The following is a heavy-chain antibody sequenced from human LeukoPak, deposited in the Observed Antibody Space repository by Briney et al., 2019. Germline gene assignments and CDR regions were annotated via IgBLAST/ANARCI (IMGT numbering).Heavy chain of an antibody. CDR1: GFTFSSYA. CDR3: ARAEQWLVQYY. Sequence: GGSLRLSCAASGFTFSSYAMHWVRQAPGKGLEWVAVISYDGSNKYYADSVKGRFTISRDNSKNTLYLQMNSLRAEGTAVYYCARAEQWLVQYYWGQGTLVTVSS. V-gene: IGHV3-30*04. J-gene: IGHJ4*02. CDR2: ISYDGSNK. D-gene: IGHD6-19*01.